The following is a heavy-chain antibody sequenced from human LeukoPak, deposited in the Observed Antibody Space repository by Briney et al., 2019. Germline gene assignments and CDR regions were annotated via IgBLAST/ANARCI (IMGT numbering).Heavy chain of an antibody. D-gene: IGHD4-11*01. J-gene: IGHJ6*02. V-gene: IGHV3-11*03. CDR2: ISSSTSYT. CDR3: ARWRTTVYGMDV. CDR1: GFTFIDYY. Sequence: GGSLRLSCVTSGFTFIDYYMSCIRQAPGKGLEWVSYISSSTSYTNYADSVKGRFTISRDNAKKSLYLQMNSLRAEDTAVYYCARWRTTVYGMDVWGQGTTVTVSS.